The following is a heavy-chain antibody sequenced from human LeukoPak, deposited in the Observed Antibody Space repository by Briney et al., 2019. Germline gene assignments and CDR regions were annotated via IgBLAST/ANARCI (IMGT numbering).Heavy chain of an antibody. D-gene: IGHD3-22*01. CDR3: AKEIRGYYRQIDY. J-gene: IGHJ4*02. CDR1: GFTFSSYA. CDR2: ISGSGIST. V-gene: IGHV3-23*01. Sequence: PGGSLRLSCAASGFTFSSYAMSWVRQAPGKGLEWVSAISGSGISTYYADSVKGRFTISRDNSKNTLYLQMNSLRAEDTALYYCAKEIRGYYRQIDYWGQGTLVTVSS.